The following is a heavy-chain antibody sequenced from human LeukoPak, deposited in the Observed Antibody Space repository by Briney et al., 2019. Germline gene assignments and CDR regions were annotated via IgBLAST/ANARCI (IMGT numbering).Heavy chain of an antibody. Sequence: KAGGSLRLSCAASGFTFRTYSMIWVRQTPGKGLEWVSSITSSSSYIFYADSVKGRFTISRDNAKNSLSLQMNSLRAEDTAVYYCARGADSSGWPGDYWGQGTLVTVSS. D-gene: IGHD6-19*01. CDR3: ARGADSSGWPGDY. CDR1: GFTFRTYS. CDR2: ITSSSSYI. V-gene: IGHV3-21*01. J-gene: IGHJ4*02.